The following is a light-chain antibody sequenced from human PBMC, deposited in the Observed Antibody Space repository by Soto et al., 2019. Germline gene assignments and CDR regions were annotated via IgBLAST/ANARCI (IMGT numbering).Light chain of an antibody. CDR3: QQYNNWPQT. J-gene: IGKJ1*01. CDR1: QSVSSN. Sequence: EIVMTQSPDPLSVSPWERATLSCRASQSVSSNLAWYQQKPGQAPRLLIYGASTRATGIPARFSGSGSGTEFTLTISSLQSEDFAVYYCQQYNNWPQTFGHGTKVDIK. V-gene: IGKV3-15*01. CDR2: GAS.